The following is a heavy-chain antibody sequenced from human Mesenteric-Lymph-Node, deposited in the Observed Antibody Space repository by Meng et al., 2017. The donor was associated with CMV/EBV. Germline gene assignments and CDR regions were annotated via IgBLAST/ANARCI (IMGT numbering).Heavy chain of an antibody. Sequence: GTISGYRITWVRQAPGQGREYMGWIIPLFGSTHYARKFQGRVIMTADDSTNTAYMELSSLRSDDTAVYYCARGGEYSIPYGRDYFDPWGQGTLVTVSS. D-gene: IGHD2/OR15-2a*01. J-gene: IGHJ5*02. CDR1: GTISGYR. CDR2: IIPLFGST. V-gene: IGHV1-69*01. CDR3: ARGGEYSIPYGRDYFDP.